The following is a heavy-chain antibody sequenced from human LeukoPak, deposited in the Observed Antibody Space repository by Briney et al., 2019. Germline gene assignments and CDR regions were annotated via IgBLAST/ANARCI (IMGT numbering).Heavy chain of an antibody. CDR1: GGSISTYY. Sequence: SESLSLTCTLSGGSISTYYWSWIRQPPGKGLEWIGYIYYSGSTNYNPSLRSRVTISVDTSKNQFSLRLRSVTAADTAVYYCARGRLPAAGHFDYWGQGTLVTASS. CDR3: ARGRLPAAGHFDY. D-gene: IGHD6-13*01. CDR2: IYYSGST. J-gene: IGHJ4*02. V-gene: IGHV4-59*01.